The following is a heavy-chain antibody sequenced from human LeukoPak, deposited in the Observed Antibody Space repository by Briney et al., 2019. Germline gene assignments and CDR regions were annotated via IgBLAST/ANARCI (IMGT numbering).Heavy chain of an antibody. V-gene: IGHV4-34*01. J-gene: IGHJ6*02. CDR2: INHSGST. CDR1: GGSFSGYY. CDR3: ARKGGRVYYYYYGMDV. Sequence: SESLSLTCAVYGGSFSGYYWSWVRQPPGKGLEWIGEINHSGSTNYNPSLKSRVTISVDTSKNKFSLKPSSVTAADTAVYYCARKGGRVYYYYYGMDVWGQGTTVTVSS. D-gene: IGHD3-16*01.